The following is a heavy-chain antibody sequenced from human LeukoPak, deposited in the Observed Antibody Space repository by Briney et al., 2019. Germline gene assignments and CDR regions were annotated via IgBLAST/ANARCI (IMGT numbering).Heavy chain of an antibody. CDR3: TRTSASTAIDY. CDR1: GGSISNYY. V-gene: IGHV4-59*01. D-gene: IGHD4-17*01. J-gene: IGHJ4*02. Sequence: SETLSLTCTVSGGSISNYYWSWIRQSPGKRLEWIGYIYYSGSPNYNPSLKSRVTMSLDTSRNQFSLKLTSVTAADTAVCYCTRTSASTAIDYWGPGTLVTVSS. CDR2: IYYSGSP.